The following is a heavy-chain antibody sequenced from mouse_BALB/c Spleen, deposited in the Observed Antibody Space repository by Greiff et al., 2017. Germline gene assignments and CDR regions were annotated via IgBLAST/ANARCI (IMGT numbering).Heavy chain of an antibody. CDR1: GYTFTSYW. CDR2: INPSTGYT. CDR3: ARSSYYYGSSSYFDY. V-gene: IGHV1-7*01. J-gene: IGHJ2*01. Sequence: QVQLQQSGAELAKPGASVKMSCKASGYTFTSYWMHWVKQRPGQGLEWIGYINPSTGYTEYNQKFKDKATLTADKSSSTAYMQLSSLTSEDSAVYYCARSSYYYGSSSYFDYWGQGTTLTVSS. D-gene: IGHD1-1*01.